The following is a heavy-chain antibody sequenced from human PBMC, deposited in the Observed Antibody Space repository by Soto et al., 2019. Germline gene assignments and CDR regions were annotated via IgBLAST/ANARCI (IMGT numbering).Heavy chain of an antibody. D-gene: IGHD1-26*01. J-gene: IGHJ4*02. CDR1: GGSISSYY. CDR3: ARAGSGWPIDY. V-gene: IGHV4-59*01. Sequence: TSETLSLTCTVSGGSISSYYWTWIRQPPGKGLEWIGDIYYSGSTNYNPSLKSRVTISVDTSKNQFSLKLSSVTAADTAMYYCARAGSGWPIDYWGQGTLVTVSS. CDR2: IYYSGST.